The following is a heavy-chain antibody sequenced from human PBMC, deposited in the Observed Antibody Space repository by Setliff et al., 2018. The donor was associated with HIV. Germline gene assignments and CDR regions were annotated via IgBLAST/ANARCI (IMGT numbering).Heavy chain of an antibody. J-gene: IGHJ4*02. CDR3: ARHNCYDL. D-gene: IGHD3-16*01. Sequence: GESLKISCHLSGYSFVDFWIAWVRQMPGKGLEWIGVFFPGDSNVIYSPPFQGQVTISVDKSTATAYLQWSSLKTSDTAMYFCARHNCYDLWGQGTPVTVSS. CDR1: GYSFVDFW. CDR2: FFPGDSNV. V-gene: IGHV5-51*01.